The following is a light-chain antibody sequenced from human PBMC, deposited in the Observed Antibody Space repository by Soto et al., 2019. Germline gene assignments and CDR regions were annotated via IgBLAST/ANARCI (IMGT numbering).Light chain of an antibody. Sequence: DIQMTQSPSTLSAPVGDRVTITCRASQSIDTWVAWLQQKPGKAPKLLIYRASILQTGVPARFSGSGSGTEFTLTISSLQPDDFATYYCQQYNTYWTFGQGTQV. J-gene: IGKJ1*01. CDR3: QQYNTYWT. V-gene: IGKV1-5*03. CDR2: RAS. CDR1: QSIDTW.